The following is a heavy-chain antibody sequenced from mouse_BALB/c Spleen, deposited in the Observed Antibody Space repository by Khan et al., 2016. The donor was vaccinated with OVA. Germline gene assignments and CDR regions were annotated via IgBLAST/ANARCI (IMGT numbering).Heavy chain of an antibody. J-gene: IGHJ4*01. CDR2: INSNGGGT. V-gene: IGHV5-6-3*01. CDR1: GFTFSGYG. CDR3: ARGWAMDY. Sequence: EVELVESGGGLVQPGGSLKLSCAASGFTFSGYGMSWVGRTPDKGLEWFAPINSNGGGTYYPDRVKGPVTISRDNATNTLYLQMSSLKSEDTAMYSCARGWAMDYWGQGTSVTVSS. D-gene: IGHD2-3*01.